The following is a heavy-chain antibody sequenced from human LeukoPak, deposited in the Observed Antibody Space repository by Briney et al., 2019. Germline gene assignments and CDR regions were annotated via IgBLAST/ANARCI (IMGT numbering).Heavy chain of an antibody. Sequence: PGRSLRLSCAASGFTFSNAWMSWVRQAPGKGLEWVGRIKSKTDGGTTDYAAPVKGRFTISRDDSKNTLYLQMNSLKTEDTAVYYCTTDRLLWFGELALAFDYWGQGTLVTVSS. J-gene: IGHJ4*02. CDR1: GFTFSNAW. CDR2: IKSKTDGGTT. CDR3: TTDRLLWFGELALAFDY. D-gene: IGHD3-10*01. V-gene: IGHV3-15*01.